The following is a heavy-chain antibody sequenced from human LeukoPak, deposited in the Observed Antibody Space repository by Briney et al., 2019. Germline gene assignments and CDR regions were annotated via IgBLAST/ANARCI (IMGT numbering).Heavy chain of an antibody. CDR3: ASRCSSTFPTAGYYYYYGMDV. CDR1: GGTFSSYA. V-gene: IGHV1-69*01. J-gene: IGHJ6*02. Sequence: VASVKDSCKASGGTFSSYAISWVRQAPGQGLEWMGGIIPIFGTANYAQKFQGRVTITADESTSTAYMELSSLRSEDTAVYYCASRCSSTFPTAGYYYYYGMDVWGQGTTVTVSS. CDR2: IIPIFGTA. D-gene: IGHD2-2*01.